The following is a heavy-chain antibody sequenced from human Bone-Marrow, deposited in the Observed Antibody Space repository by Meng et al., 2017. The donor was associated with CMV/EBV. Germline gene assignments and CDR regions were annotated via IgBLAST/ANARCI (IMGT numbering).Heavy chain of an antibody. CDR1: GGSFSGYY. CDR3: ARDWGSSWSYGMDV. J-gene: IGHJ6*02. V-gene: IGHV4-34*01. Sequence: SETLSLTCAVYGGSFSGYYWSWIRQPPGKGLEWIGEINHSGSTNYNPSLKSRVTISVDTSKNQFSLKLSSVTAADTAVYYCARDWGSSWSYGMDVWGQRTTVTVSS. CDR2: INHSGST. D-gene: IGHD6-13*01.